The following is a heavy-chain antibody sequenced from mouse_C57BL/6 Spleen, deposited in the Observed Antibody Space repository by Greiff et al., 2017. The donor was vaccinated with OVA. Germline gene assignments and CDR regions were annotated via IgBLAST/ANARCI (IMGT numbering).Heavy chain of an antibody. Sequence: VQLQQSGPELVKPGASVKISCKASGYAFSSSWMNWVKQRPGKGLEWIGRIYPGDGDTNYNGKFKGQATLTADKSSSTAYMQLSSLTSEDSAVYFCARDGSRAMDYWGQGTSVTVSS. CDR1: GYAFSSSW. CDR2: IYPGDGDT. V-gene: IGHV1-82*01. CDR3: ARDGSRAMDY. J-gene: IGHJ4*01. D-gene: IGHD2-3*01.